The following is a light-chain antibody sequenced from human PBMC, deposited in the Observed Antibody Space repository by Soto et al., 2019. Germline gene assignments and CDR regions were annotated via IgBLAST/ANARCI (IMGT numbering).Light chain of an antibody. V-gene: IGKV2-28*01. CDR2: LGS. CDR3: MQALHTPGT. CDR1: QSLLHSNGYNY. J-gene: IGKJ1*01. Sequence: DIVMTQSPLSLPVTPGEPASISCRSSQSLLHSNGYNYLDWYLQKPGQSPQLLIYLGSNRASGVPDRFSGSGSGTDFTLKINKVEAEDAGVYYCMQALHTPGTFGQGTNVEIK.